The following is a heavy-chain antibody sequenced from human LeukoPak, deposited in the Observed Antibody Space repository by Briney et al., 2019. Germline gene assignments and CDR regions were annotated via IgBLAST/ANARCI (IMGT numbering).Heavy chain of an antibody. CDR2: IYHSGST. D-gene: IGHD3-22*01. CDR3: AKGYGEDSSGYYYYYYYMDV. Sequence: PSETLSLTCAVSGGSISSSNWWSWIRQPPGKGLEWIGEIYHSGSTNYNPSLKSRVTIPVDKSKTQFSLKLSSVTAEDTAVYYCAKGYGEDSSGYYYYYYYMDVWGKGTTVTVSS. J-gene: IGHJ6*03. V-gene: IGHV4-4*02. CDR1: GGSISSSNW.